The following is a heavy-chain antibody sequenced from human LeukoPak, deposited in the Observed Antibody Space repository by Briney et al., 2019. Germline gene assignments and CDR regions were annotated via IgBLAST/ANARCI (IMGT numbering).Heavy chain of an antibody. D-gene: IGHD3-3*01. CDR1: GGSISSGSYY. Sequence: PSQTLSLTCTVSGGSISSGSYYWSWIRQPAGKGLEWIGRIYTSGSTTYNPSLKSRVTISVDTSKNQFSLKLSSVTAADTAVYYCARGPEWLPSPEHWGQGTLVTVSS. CDR2: IYTSGST. J-gene: IGHJ1*01. V-gene: IGHV4-61*02. CDR3: ARGPEWLPSPEH.